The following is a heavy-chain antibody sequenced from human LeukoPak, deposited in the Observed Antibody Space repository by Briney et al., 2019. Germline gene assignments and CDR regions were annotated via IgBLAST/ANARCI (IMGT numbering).Heavy chain of an antibody. CDR2: ICRNGGRT. CDR3: VKDLRSDFMGVLSRYLSY. J-gene: IGHJ4*02. V-gene: IGHV3-64D*09. CDR1: GFTFSSFA. Sequence: GGSLSLSCLDCGFTFSSFAMHWVRQALGRGLEYVAAICRNGGRTYYVDSVKSRITISRDNCKSTLYLQMSSLRAEDTAVYLCVKDLRSDFMGVLSRYLSYWGQGTLVTVSS. D-gene: IGHD2/OR15-2a*01.